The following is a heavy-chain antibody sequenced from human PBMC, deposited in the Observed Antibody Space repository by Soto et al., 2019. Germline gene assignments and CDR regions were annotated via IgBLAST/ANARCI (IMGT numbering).Heavy chain of an antibody. J-gene: IGHJ4*02. V-gene: IGHV1-24*01. Sequence: QVQLVQSGAEVKQPGASVKVSCKVSGYSLTTLSIHWVRQAPGEGLEWMGGFDPEDGKSINSQKFQGRVTMAEDTSTDTAYMELSSLRYEDTALYYCAIVNYDYGLDYWGQGTLVTVSS. CDR3: AIVNYDYGLDY. CDR2: FDPEDGKS. D-gene: IGHD4-17*01. CDR1: GYSLTTLS.